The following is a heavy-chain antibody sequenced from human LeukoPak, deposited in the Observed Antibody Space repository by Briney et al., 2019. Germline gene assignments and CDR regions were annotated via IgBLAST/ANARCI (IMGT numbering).Heavy chain of an antibody. V-gene: IGHV4-4*07. J-gene: IGHJ5*02. Sequence: SETLSLTCTVSGGSISSYYWSWIRQPAGKGLEWIGRIYTSGSTNYNPSLKSRVTMSVDTSKNQFSLKLSSVTAADTAVSYCARDRPSPAMARGDWFDPWGQGTLVTVSS. CDR3: ARDRPSPAMARGDWFDP. D-gene: IGHD5-18*01. CDR1: GGSISSYY. CDR2: IYTSGST.